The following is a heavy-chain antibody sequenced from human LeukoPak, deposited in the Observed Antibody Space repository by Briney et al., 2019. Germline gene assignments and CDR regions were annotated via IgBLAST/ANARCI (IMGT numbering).Heavy chain of an antibody. D-gene: IGHD5-18*01. Sequence: SETLSLTCAVYGGSFSGYYWSWIRQPPGKGLEWIGEINHSGSTNYNPSLKSRVTISVDTSKNQFSLKLSPVTAADTAVYYCARSPQLWTRYYYYYYMDVWGKGTTVTISS. CDR2: INHSGST. CDR1: GGSFSGYY. V-gene: IGHV4-34*01. J-gene: IGHJ6*03. CDR3: ARSPQLWTRYYYYYYMDV.